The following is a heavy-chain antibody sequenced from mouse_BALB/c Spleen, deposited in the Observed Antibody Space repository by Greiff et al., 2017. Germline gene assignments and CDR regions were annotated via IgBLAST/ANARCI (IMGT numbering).Heavy chain of an antibody. CDR3: AREGDGYSWYFDV. CDR1: GFTFSSYA. Sequence: EVQRVESGGGLVKPGGSLKLSCAASGFTFSSYAMSWVRQTQEKRLEWVASISSGGSTYYPDSVKGRFTISRDNARNILYLQMSSLRSEDTAMYYCAREGDGYSWYFDVWGAGTTVTVSS. V-gene: IGHV5-6-5*01. CDR2: ISSGGST. D-gene: IGHD2-3*01. J-gene: IGHJ1*01.